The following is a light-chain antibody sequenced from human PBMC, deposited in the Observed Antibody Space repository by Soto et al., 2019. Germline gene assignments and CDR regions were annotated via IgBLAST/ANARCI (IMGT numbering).Light chain of an antibody. J-gene: IGKJ5*01. V-gene: IGKV3-20*01. CDR3: QQYGSSPPDT. CDR2: GAS. CDR1: QSLTSNY. Sequence: EIVLTQPPGSLSLSPGERVTLSCSASQSLTSNYLAWYQQKPGQAPRLLIYGASSRATGIPDRFSGSGSGTDFTLTINRMEPEDFAVYYCQQYGSSPPDTFGQGTRLEIK.